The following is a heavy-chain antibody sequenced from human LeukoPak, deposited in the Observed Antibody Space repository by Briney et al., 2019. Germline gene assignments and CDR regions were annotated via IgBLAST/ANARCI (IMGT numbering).Heavy chain of an antibody. Sequence: TGGSLRLSCAASGFTFSSYWMHWVRQAPGKGLVWVSRINSDGSSTSYADSVKGRFTISRDNAKNTLYLQMNSLRAEDTAVYYCARGYYYDSRGPTIPFDYWGQGTLVTVSS. D-gene: IGHD3-22*01. CDR3: ARGYYYDSRGPTIPFDY. CDR1: GFTFSSYW. CDR2: INSDGSST. J-gene: IGHJ4*02. V-gene: IGHV3-74*01.